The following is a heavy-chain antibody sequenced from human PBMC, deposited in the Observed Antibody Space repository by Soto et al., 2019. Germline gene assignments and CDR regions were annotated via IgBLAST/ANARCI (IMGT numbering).Heavy chain of an antibody. D-gene: IGHD3-10*01. CDR1: GGTFSSYA. Sequence: ASVKVSCKASGGTFSSYAISWVRQAPGQGLEWMGGIIPIFGTANYAQKFQGRVTITADESTSTAYMELSSLRSEDTAVYYCARSITMVRGVINGYYYYGMDVWGQGTTVTVS. V-gene: IGHV1-69*13. CDR2: IIPIFGTA. J-gene: IGHJ6*02. CDR3: ARSITMVRGVINGYYYYGMDV.